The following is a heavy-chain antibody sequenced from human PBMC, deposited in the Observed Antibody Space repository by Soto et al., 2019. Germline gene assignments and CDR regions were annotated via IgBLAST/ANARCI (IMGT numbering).Heavy chain of an antibody. CDR3: AKDPIRFLEWLTTFWDV. J-gene: IGHJ6*02. V-gene: IGHV3-53*01. CDR1: GFTVSSNY. D-gene: IGHD3-3*01. Sequence: PGGSLRLSCAASGFTVSSNYMSWVRQAPGKGLEWVSVIYSGGSTYYADSVKGRFTISRDNSKNTLYLQMNSLRAEDTAVYYCAKDPIRFLEWLTTFWDVWGPGTTVTAP. CDR2: IYSGGST.